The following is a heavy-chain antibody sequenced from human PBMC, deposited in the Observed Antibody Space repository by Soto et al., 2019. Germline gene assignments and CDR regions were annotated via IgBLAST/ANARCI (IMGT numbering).Heavy chain of an antibody. D-gene: IGHD2-8*01. CDR2: FYWDDDK. Sequence: QITLKESGPTLVKPTQTLTLTCTFSGFSLSTSGVGVGWIRQPPGKALEWLALFYWDDDKRYSPSLKSRVTITKDTSKNQVVLTMTNMDPVDTATYYCAQNEEVYAYFDYWGQGTLVTVSS. J-gene: IGHJ4*02. V-gene: IGHV2-5*02. CDR1: GFSLSTSGVG. CDR3: AQNEEVYAYFDY.